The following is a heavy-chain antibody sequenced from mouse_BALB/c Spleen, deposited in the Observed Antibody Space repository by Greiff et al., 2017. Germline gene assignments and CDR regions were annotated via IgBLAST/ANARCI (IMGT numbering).Heavy chain of an antibody. CDR3: TRGGNYDYDSPHFDY. Sequence: QVQLQQPGAELVRPGASVKLSCKASGYTFTSYWINWVKQRPGQGLEWIGNIYPSDSYTNYNQKFKDKATLTVDKSSSTAYMQLSSPTSEDSAVYYCTRGGNYDYDSPHFDYWGQGTTLTVSS. CDR1: GYTFTSYW. J-gene: IGHJ2*01. CDR2: IYPSDSYT. V-gene: IGHV1-69*02. D-gene: IGHD2-4*01.